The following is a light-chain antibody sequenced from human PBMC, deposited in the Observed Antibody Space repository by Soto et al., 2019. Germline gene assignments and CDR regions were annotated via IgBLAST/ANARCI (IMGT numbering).Light chain of an antibody. CDR2: DVN. CDR3: NSYTSSNTRWV. J-gene: IGLJ3*02. CDR1: SSDVGGYNY. V-gene: IGLV2-14*01. Sequence: QSALTQPASVSGSPGQSITISCTGTSSDVGGYNYVSWYQQHPGKAPKLMICDVNNRPSGVSNRFSGSKSGNTASLTISGLQAEDEADYYCNSYTSSNTRWVFGGGTKVTVL.